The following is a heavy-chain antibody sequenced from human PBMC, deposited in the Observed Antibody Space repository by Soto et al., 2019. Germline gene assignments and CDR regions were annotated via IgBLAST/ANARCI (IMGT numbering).Heavy chain of an antibody. Sequence: GGSLRLSCAASGFTFSNAWMSWVRQAPGKGLEWVGRIKSKTDGGTTDYAAPVKGRFTISRDDSKNTLYLQMNSLKTEDTAVYYCTTDPGYSSSWYLGNYYYYGMDVWGQGTTVNVSS. V-gene: IGHV3-15*01. CDR2: IKSKTDGGTT. D-gene: IGHD6-13*01. CDR3: TTDPGYSSSWYLGNYYYYGMDV. CDR1: GFTFSNAW. J-gene: IGHJ6*01.